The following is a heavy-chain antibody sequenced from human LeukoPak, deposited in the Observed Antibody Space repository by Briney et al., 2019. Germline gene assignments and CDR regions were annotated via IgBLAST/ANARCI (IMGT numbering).Heavy chain of an antibody. CDR2: ISGSGGST. J-gene: IGHJ3*02. CDR1: GFTFSSYA. V-gene: IGHV3-23*01. Sequence: GGSLRLSCAASGFTFSSYAMSWVRQAPGKGLEWVSAISGSGGSTYYADSVKGRFAISRDNSKNTLYLQMNSLRAEDTAVYYCAKDRGVVQDAFDIWGQGTMVTVSS. CDR3: AKDRGVVQDAFDI. D-gene: IGHD2-21*01.